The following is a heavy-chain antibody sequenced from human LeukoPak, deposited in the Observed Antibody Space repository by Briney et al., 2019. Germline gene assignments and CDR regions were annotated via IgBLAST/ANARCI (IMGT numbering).Heavy chain of an antibody. CDR1: GFTFDIYA. CDR2: ISSSSGTI. D-gene: IGHD5-12*01. CDR3: ARDRGYSGYDLQY. V-gene: IGHV3-48*01. Sequence: PGGSLRLSCAASGFTFDIYAMNWVRQAPGKGLEWLSYISSSSGTIHYADSVEGRFTISRDNAKTSLYLQMNSLRAEDTAVYYCARDRGYSGYDLQYWGQGTLVTVSS. J-gene: IGHJ4*02.